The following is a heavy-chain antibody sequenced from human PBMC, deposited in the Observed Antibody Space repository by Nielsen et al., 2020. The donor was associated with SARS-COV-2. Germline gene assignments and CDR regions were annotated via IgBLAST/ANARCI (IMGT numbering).Heavy chain of an antibody. Sequence: TLSLTCTVSGGSISTPDYYWSWIRQPPGKGLEWLALIYWDDDKRYSPSLKSRLTITKDTSKNQVVLTMTNMDPVDTATYYCAHCPEDWFDPWGQGTLVTVSS. CDR3: AHCPEDWFDP. CDR2: IYWDDDK. J-gene: IGHJ5*02. CDR1: GGSISTPDYY. V-gene: IGHV2-5*08.